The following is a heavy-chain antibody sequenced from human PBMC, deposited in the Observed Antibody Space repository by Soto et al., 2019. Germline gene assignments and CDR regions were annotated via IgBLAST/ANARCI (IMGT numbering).Heavy chain of an antibody. V-gene: IGHV4-59*01. D-gene: IGHD2-21*02. CDR1: CGSISVYY. Sequence: SETLSLTCTVSCGSISVYYCSWIRQPPGKGLEWIGYMYNTGSTVYNPSFKSRVTISVDTSKNQFSLKLNSVTAADTAVYYCARDLWGYCGTDCYPLDVWGQGTTVTVS. CDR2: MYNTGST. CDR3: ARDLWGYCGTDCYPLDV. J-gene: IGHJ6*02.